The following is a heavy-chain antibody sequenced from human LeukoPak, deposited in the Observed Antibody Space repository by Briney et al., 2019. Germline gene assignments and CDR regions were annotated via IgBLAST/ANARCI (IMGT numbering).Heavy chain of an antibody. CDR1: RGTFSSYA. CDR2: IIPIFGTA. CDR3: AKSHDYSNYIFEF. D-gene: IGHD4-11*01. Sequence: GASVKVSCKASRGTFSSYAISWVRQAPGQGLEWMGGIIPIFGTANYAQKFQGRVTITADESTSTAYMELSSLRSEDTAVYYCAKSHDYSNYIFEFWGQGTLVTVSS. J-gene: IGHJ4*02. V-gene: IGHV1-69*13.